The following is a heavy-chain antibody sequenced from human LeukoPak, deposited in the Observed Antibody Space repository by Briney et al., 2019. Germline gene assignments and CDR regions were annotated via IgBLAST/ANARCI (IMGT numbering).Heavy chain of an antibody. CDR3: AKDIGEGNLGSGVGDT. V-gene: IGHV3-9*01. J-gene: IGHJ5*02. CDR1: GFTFDDYA. D-gene: IGHD3-10*01. Sequence: QAGGSLRLSCAASGFTFDDYAMHWVRQAPGEGLEWVSGNRWKSGSIGYTDSLKGRFTISRDNAKVSLYLKMNSLRAEDTALYYCAKDIGEGNLGSGVGDTWGQGTLVTVSS. CDR2: NRWKSGSI.